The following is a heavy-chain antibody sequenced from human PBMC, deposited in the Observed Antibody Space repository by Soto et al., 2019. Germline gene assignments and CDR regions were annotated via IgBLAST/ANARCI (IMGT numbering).Heavy chain of an antibody. D-gene: IGHD6-6*01. Sequence: QVQLVESGGGVVQPGRSLRLSCAASGFTFSSYGMHWVRQAPGKGLEWVAVMSYDGSNKYYADSVKGRFTISRDNSKNTLYLQMNSLRAEDTAVYYCAKEYSSSSSYFDYWGQGTLVTVSS. CDR3: AKEYSSSSSYFDY. V-gene: IGHV3-30*18. CDR2: MSYDGSNK. J-gene: IGHJ4*02. CDR1: GFTFSSYG.